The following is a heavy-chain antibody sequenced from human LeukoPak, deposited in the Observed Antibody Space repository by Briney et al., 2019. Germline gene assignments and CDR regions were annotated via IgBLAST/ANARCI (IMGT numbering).Heavy chain of an antibody. V-gene: IGHV3-30*02. CDR2: IRYDGSNK. Sequence: GGSLRLSCAASGFTFSSYGMHWVRQAPGKGLEWVAFIRYDGSNKYYADSVKGRFTISRDNSKNTLYLQMNSLRAEDTAVYYCARGLPLSSSTSFYWGQGTLVTVSS. J-gene: IGHJ4*02. CDR1: GFTFSSYG. D-gene: IGHD2-2*01. CDR3: ARGLPLSSSTSFY.